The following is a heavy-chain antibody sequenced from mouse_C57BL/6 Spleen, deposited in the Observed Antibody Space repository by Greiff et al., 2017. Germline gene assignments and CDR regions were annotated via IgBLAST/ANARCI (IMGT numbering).Heavy chain of an antibody. V-gene: IGHV1-15*01. D-gene: IGHD3-2*02. Sequence: LVESGAELVRPGASVTLSCKASGYTFTDYEMHWVKQTPVHGLEWIGAIDPETGGTAYNQKFKGKAILTADKSSSTAYMELRSLTSEDSAVYYCTRRGGSSGYMDYGGQGTSVTVPS. CDR2: IDPETGGT. CDR3: TRRGGSSGYMDY. CDR1: GYTFTDYE. J-gene: IGHJ4*01.